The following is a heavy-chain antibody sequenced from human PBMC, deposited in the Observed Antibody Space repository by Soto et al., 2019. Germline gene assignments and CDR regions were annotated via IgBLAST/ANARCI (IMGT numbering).Heavy chain of an antibody. J-gene: IGHJ4*02. Sequence: PGGSLRLSCAASGFTFSNYDIHWVRQAPDKGLEWVAIISYDGSNKYYADSVKGRFTISRDNSKNTLYLQMISLRAEDTAVYYCSRTGYTYTSFDYFDYWGLGTLVTVSS. CDR1: GFTFSNYD. D-gene: IGHD2-2*02. V-gene: IGHV3-30*03. CDR3: SRTGYTYTSFDYFDY. CDR2: ISYDGSNK.